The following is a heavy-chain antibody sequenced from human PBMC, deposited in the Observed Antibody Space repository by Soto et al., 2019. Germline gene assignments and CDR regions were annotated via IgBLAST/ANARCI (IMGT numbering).Heavy chain of an antibody. CDR2: INHSGST. J-gene: IGHJ6*02. CDR1: GGSFSGYY. V-gene: IGHV4-34*01. Sequence: SETLSLTCAVYGGSFSGYYWSWIRQPPGKGLEWIGEINHSGSTNYNPSLKSRVTISVDTSKNQFSLKLSSVTAADTAVYYCARAPAMDVWGQGTTVTVSS. CDR3: ARAPAMDV.